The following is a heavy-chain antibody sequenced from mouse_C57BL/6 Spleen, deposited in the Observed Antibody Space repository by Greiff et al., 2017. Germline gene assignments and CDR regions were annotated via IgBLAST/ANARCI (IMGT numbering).Heavy chain of an antibody. CDR2: IDPANGNT. Sequence: EVKLQQSVAELVRPGASVKLSCTASGFNIKNTYMRWVKQRPEQGLEWIGRIDPANGNTKYAPKFQGKATITADTSSNTAYLQLSSLTSEDTAIYYCASSDYDGFSFAYWGQGTLVTVSA. CDR3: ASSDYDGFSFAY. D-gene: IGHD2-4*01. CDR1: GFNIKNTY. J-gene: IGHJ3*01. V-gene: IGHV14-3*01.